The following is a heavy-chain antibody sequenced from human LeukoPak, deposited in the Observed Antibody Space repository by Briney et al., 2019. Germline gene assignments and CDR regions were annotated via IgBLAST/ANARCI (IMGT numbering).Heavy chain of an antibody. Sequence: PGGSLRLSCAASGVTFSNYSMNWVRQASGKGLEWVSYISSSSSTMYYPDSVRGRFTISRDNAKNSLYLQMNSLRAEDTAVYYCARAGSHRNSGYDYWGQGTLVTVSS. V-gene: IGHV3-48*04. J-gene: IGHJ4*02. CDR1: GVTFSNYS. D-gene: IGHD5-12*01. CDR2: ISSSSSTM. CDR3: ARAGSHRNSGYDY.